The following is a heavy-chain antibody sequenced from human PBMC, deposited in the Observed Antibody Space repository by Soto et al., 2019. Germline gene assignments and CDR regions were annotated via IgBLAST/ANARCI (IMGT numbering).Heavy chain of an antibody. CDR1: GGSISSYY. V-gene: IGHV4-59*01. CDR3: ARDRIVGSGEKYDFWSGYYPYYYYGMDV. D-gene: IGHD3-3*01. J-gene: IGHJ6*02. CDR2: IYYSGST. Sequence: LSLTCTVSGGSISSYYWSRIRQPPGKGLEWIGYIYYSGSTNYNPSLKSRVTISVDTSKNQFSLKLSSVTAADTAVYYCARDRIVGSGEKYDFWSGYYPYYYYGMDVWGQGTTVTVSS.